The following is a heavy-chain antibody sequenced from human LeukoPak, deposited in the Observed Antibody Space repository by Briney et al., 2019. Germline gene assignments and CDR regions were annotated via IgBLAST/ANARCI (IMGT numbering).Heavy chain of an antibody. D-gene: IGHD4-17*01. V-gene: IGHV3-7*01. J-gene: IGHJ4*02. Sequence: GGSLRLSCAASGFTFSSYWMSWVRQAPGKGLEWVANIKQDGSEKYYVDSVKGRFTISRDNAKNSLYLQMNSLRAEDTAVYYCARDQGPYGDYYFDYWGQGTLVTVSA. CDR2: IKQDGSEK. CDR1: GFTFSSYW. CDR3: ARDQGPYGDYYFDY.